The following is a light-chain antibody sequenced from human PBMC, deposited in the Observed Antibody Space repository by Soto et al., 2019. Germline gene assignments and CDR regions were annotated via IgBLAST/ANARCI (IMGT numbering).Light chain of an antibody. CDR2: GAS. J-gene: IGKJ1*01. CDR1: QSVSSH. CDR3: QQYNNWPWT. V-gene: IGKV3-15*01. Sequence: VVLTQSPGTLPLSPGARATLSCRASQSVSSHLAWYQQKHGQAPRLLIYGASTRATGIPARFSGSGYGTEVTLTISSLQSEDFAVYYCQQYNNWPWTFGQGTKVDNK.